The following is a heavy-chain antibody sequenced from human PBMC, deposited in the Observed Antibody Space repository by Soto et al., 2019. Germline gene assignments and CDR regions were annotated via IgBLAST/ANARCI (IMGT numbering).Heavy chain of an antibody. J-gene: IGHJ4*02. V-gene: IGHV4-30-4*01. D-gene: IGHD3-16*01. Sequence: SETRSLTCTVSCGSISSVYYYWSWILQPPGKGLEWIGYIYYSGSTYYNPSLKIRVTISVDTSKNQFSLKLSSVTAADTAVYYCARGLGGILDFDYWGQGTLV. CDR2: IYYSGST. CDR1: CGSISSVYYY. CDR3: ARGLGGILDFDY.